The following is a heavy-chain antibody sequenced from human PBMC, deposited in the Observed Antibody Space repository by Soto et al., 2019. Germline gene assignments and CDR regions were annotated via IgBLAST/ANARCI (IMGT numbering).Heavy chain of an antibody. V-gene: IGHV4-31*03. CDR1: GGSISSGGYY. J-gene: IGHJ5*01. CDR3: ASSTFFPDSRGYHFKNLDS. D-gene: IGHD3-22*01. Sequence: LSLTCTVSGGSISSGGYYWSWIRQHPGKGLEWIGYIYYSGSTYYNPSLKSRVTISVDTSKNQFSLKLTSVTAADTAMYYCASSTFFPDSRGYHFKNLDSWGQGTLVTVSS. CDR2: IYYSGST.